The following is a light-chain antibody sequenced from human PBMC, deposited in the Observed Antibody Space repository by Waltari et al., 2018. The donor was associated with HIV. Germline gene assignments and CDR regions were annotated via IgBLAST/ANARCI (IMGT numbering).Light chain of an antibody. J-gene: IGLJ2*01. CDR3: ASWDDSLGGYWI. CDR1: TSNIGSNY. Sequence: QSVVTQPPSASGTLGQRVTISCSGGTSNIGSNYVYWYQPLPGTSPKLLIYMNDQRPSGVPDRSSGSQSGTSASLAISGLRSEDEADYYCASWDDSLGGYWIFGGGTNLTVL. CDR2: MND. V-gene: IGLV1-47*01.